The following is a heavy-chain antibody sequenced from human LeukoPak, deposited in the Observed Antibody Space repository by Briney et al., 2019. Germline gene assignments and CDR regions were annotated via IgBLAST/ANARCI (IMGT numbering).Heavy chain of an antibody. D-gene: IGHD2-15*01. J-gene: IGHJ4*02. CDR2: ISYDGSIK. Sequence: GKSLRLSCAASGFTFSSYGMHWVRQAPGKGLEWVAVISYDGSIKYYADSAKGRFAISRDSSQNTLYLQMSSLRSEDTAVYYCARDGDLGVVVVATTDVAYYFDYWGQGTLVTVSS. V-gene: IGHV3-30*03. CDR1: GFTFSSYG. CDR3: ARDGDLGVVVVATTDVAYYFDY.